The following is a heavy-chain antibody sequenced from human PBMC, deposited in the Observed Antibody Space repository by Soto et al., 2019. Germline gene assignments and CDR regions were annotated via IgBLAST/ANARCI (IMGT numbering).Heavy chain of an antibody. D-gene: IGHD6-6*01. CDR3: ARILRSSSSTLYNWFDP. CDR2: IYYSGST. V-gene: IGHV4-59*01. CDR1: GGSISSYY. Sequence: SETLSLTCTVSGGSISSYYWSWIRQPPGKGLERIGYIYYSGSTNYNPSLKSRVTISVDTSKNQFSLKLSSVTAADTAVYYCARILRSSSSTLYNWFDPWGQGTLVTVSS. J-gene: IGHJ5*02.